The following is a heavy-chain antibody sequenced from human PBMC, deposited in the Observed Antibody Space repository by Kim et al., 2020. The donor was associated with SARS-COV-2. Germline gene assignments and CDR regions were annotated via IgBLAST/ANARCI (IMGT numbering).Heavy chain of an antibody. V-gene: IGHV4-31*03. D-gene: IGHD3-10*01. J-gene: IGHJ4*02. CDR1: GGSISSGGYY. Sequence: SETLSLTCTVSGGSISSGGYYWSWIRQHPGKGLEWIGYIYYSGSTYYNPSLKSRVTISVDTSKNQFSLKLSSVTAADTAVYYCARDLYGSGSHFDYWGQGTLVTVSS. CDR3: ARDLYGSGSHFDY. CDR2: IYYSGST.